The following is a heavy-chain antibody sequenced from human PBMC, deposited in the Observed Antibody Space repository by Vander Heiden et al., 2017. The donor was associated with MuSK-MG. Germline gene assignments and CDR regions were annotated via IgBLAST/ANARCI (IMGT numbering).Heavy chain of an antibody. CDR2: IYDNVST. V-gene: IGHV4-31*02. CDR1: GCSTTRGGYY. D-gene: IGHD6-19*01. CDR3: ARDHIAVGGSRSYFDF. J-gene: IGHJ4*02. Sequence: VHLQESGPAPAKPSQTLSRTWIFPGCSTTRGGYYGSCIRPHRGKSVWWIGYIYDNVSTYYPPSLSSRVTISVDTSKNQFSLKMSFVTAADTTVYCGARDHIAVGGSRSYFDFWGQGTLVTVSS.